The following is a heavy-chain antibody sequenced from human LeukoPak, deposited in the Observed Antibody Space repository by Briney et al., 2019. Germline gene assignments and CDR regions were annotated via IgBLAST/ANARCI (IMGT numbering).Heavy chain of an antibody. V-gene: IGHV4-59*01. Sequence: SETLSLTCTVSGGSISSYYWSWIRQPPGKGLEWIGYIYYSGSTNYNPSLKSRVTISVDTSKNQFSLKLSSVTAADTAVYYCAREGLDYYDSSGFRAFDIWGQGTMVTVSS. D-gene: IGHD3-22*01. CDR2: IYYSGST. J-gene: IGHJ3*02. CDR1: GGSISSYY. CDR3: AREGLDYYDSSGFRAFDI.